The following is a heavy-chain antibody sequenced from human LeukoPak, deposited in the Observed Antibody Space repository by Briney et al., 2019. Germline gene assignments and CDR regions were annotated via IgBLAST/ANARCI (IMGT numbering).Heavy chain of an antibody. V-gene: IGHV3-48*03. CDR1: GFTFSSYE. D-gene: IGHD6-13*01. CDR2: ITSSGSTK. J-gene: IGHJ4*02. CDR3: AREPAAVSYFDY. Sequence: GGSLRLSCAASGFTFSSYEMNWVRQAPGKGLVWISYITSSGSTKYYAESVKGRFTMSRDNAKNSLYLQMNSLRAEDTAVYYCAREPAAVSYFDYWGQGTLVTVST.